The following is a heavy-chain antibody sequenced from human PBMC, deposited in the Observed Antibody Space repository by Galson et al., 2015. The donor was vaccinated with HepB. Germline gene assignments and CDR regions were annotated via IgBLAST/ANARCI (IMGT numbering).Heavy chain of an antibody. Sequence: SLRLSCAASGFTFSSCWMSWVRQAPGKGLEWVANIKQDGSEKYYVDSVKGRFTISRDNAKNSLYLQMNSLRAEDTAVYYCARRMITLHYYYYMDVWGKGTTVTVSS. CDR2: IKQDGSEK. CDR1: GFTFSSCW. CDR3: ARRMITLHYYYYMDV. D-gene: IGHD3-16*01. V-gene: IGHV3-7*01. J-gene: IGHJ6*03.